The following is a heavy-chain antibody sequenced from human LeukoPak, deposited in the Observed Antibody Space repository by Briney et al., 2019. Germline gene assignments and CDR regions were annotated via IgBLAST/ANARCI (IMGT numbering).Heavy chain of an antibody. CDR3: ARHFVPVREARPNWFDP. D-gene: IGHD6-6*01. CDR1: GGSISSSSYY. Sequence: PSETLSLTCTVSGGSISSSSYYWGWNRQPPGKGLEWIGSIYYSGSTYYNPSLKSRVTISVDTSKNQFSLKLSSVTAADTAVYYCARHFVPVREARPNWFDPWGQGTLVTVSS. CDR2: IYYSGST. V-gene: IGHV4-39*01. J-gene: IGHJ5*02.